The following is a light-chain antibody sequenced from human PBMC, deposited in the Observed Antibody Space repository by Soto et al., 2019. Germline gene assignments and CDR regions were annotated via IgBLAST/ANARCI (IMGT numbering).Light chain of an antibody. V-gene: IGLV4-69*01. Sequence: QPVLTQSPSASASLGASDKLTCTLSSRHSTYAIAWHQQQPEKGPRYLMNVDSDGSHTKGDGIPDRFSGSNSGAERYLTISSLQSEDEADYYCQTWSAGSDWVFGGGTKLTVL. CDR2: VDSDGSH. CDR3: QTWSAGSDWV. CDR1: SRHSTYA. J-gene: IGLJ3*02.